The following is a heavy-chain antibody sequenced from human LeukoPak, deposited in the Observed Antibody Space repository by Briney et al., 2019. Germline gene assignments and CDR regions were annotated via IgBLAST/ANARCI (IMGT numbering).Heavy chain of an antibody. CDR1: GFTFSSYS. Sequence: PGGSLRLSCAASGFTFSSYSMNWVRQAPGKGLEWVSSISSSSSYIYYADSVKGRFTISRDNAKNSLYLQMNSLRAEDTAVYYCXXXXXXXXGVXTXYYXYMDVWGKGTTVTVSS. J-gene: IGHJ6*03. V-gene: IGHV3-21*01. CDR3: XXXXXXXXGVXTXYYXYMDV. D-gene: IGHD3-3*01. CDR2: ISSSSSYI.